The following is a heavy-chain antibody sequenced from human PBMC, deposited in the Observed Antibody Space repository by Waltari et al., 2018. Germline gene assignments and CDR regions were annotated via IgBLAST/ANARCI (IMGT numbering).Heavy chain of an antibody. CDR3: ARGLITMVRGVLGAYFDY. CDR1: GGSFSGYY. Sequence: QVQLQQWGAGLLKPSETLSLTCAVYGGSFSGYYWSWIRQPPGKGLEWIGEINHSVSTTYTPSLKSRVTRSVDTSKNQCSLKLSSVTAADTAVYYCARGLITMVRGVLGAYFDYWGQGTLVTVSS. J-gene: IGHJ4*02. V-gene: IGHV4-34*01. D-gene: IGHD3-10*01. CDR2: INHSVST.